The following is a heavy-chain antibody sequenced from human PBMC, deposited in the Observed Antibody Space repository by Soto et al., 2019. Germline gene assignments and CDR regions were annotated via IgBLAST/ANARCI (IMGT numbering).Heavy chain of an antibody. V-gene: IGHV1-69*13. CDR3: ARVGPGYFEAGYIRTPPDY. D-gene: IGHD3-9*01. CDR2: IIPIFGTA. CDR1: GGTFSSYA. J-gene: IGHJ4*02. Sequence: GASVKVSCKASGGTFSSYAISWVRQAPGQGLEWMGGIIPIFGTANYAQKFQGRVTITADESTSTAYMELSSLRSEDTAVYYCARVGPGYFEAGYIRTPPDYWGQGTLVTVSS.